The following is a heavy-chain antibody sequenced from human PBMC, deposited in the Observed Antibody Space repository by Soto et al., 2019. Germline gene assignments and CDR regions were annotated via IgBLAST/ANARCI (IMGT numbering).Heavy chain of an antibody. D-gene: IGHD2-8*01. CDR2: INHSGST. V-gene: IGHV4-34*01. J-gene: IGHJ6*02. CDR3: AREEVPQWFSKGYYGLDV. CDR1: GGSFSGYY. Sequence: LSLTCAVYGGSFSGYYWSWLRQPPGQALEWIGEINHSGSTTYNPSLTSRVTISVDTSKNQFSLRLSSVTAADTAVYYCAREEVPQWFSKGYYGLDVWGQGTTVTVSS.